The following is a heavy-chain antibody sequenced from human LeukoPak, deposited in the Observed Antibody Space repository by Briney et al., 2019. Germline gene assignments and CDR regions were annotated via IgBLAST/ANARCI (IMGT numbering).Heavy chain of an antibody. CDR2: INHSGST. J-gene: IGHJ4*02. Sequence: PSETLSLTCAVYGGSFSGYYWSWIRQPPGKGLXXXGEINHSGSTNYNPSLKSRVTISVDTSKNQFSLKLSSVTAADTAVYYCARARGYYGGLANYWGQGTLVTVSS. V-gene: IGHV4-34*01. CDR1: GGSFSGYY. D-gene: IGHD4-23*01. CDR3: ARARGYYGGLANY.